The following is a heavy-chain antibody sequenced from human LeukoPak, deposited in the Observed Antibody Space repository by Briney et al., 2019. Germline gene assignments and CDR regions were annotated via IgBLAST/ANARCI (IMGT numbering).Heavy chain of an antibody. CDR1: GYTFTSYG. CDR3: ARTLYGDYGDY. Sequence: ASVKVSCKASGYTFTSYGISWVRQAPGQGLEWMGWISTYNGNTNYAQKLQGRVTMTSDTSTSTAYMELRSLRPDDTAVYYCARTLYGDYGDYWGQGTLVTVSS. CDR2: ISTYNGNT. D-gene: IGHD4-17*01. J-gene: IGHJ4*02. V-gene: IGHV1-18*01.